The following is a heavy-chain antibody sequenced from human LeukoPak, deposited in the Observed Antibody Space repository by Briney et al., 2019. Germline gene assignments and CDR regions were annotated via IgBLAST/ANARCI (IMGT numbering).Heavy chain of an antibody. J-gene: IGHJ6*03. CDR1: GGSFSDYY. Sequence: SETLSLTCAVYGGSFSDYYWSWIRQPPGKGLEWIGEINQSGSTNYNPSLESRVTISLDASTNQFSLKVSSVTAADTAVYYCARSPAGAYSDFGLTVYYCYMDVWGKGTAVTASS. CDR2: INQSGST. CDR3: ARSPAGAYSDFGLTVYYCYMDV. D-gene: IGHD3-3*01. V-gene: IGHV4-34*01.